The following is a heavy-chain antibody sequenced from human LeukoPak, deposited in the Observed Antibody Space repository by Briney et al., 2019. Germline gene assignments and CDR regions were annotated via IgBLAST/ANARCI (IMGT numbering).Heavy chain of an antibody. J-gene: IGHJ4*02. CDR2: IYNGDNT. V-gene: IGHV3-53*04. CDR1: GFTVSSNY. Sequence: PGGSLRLSCAASGFTVSSNYMSWVRQAPGKGLEWVSVIYNGDNTYYADSVKGRFTISKHNSKNTPFLQMNSLRAEDTAVYYCARVGSYSNYGFGYSWGQGTLVTVSS. D-gene: IGHD4-11*01. CDR3: ARVGSYSNYGFGYS.